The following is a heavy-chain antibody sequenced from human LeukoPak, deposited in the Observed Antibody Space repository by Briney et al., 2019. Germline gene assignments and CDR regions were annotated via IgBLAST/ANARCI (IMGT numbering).Heavy chain of an antibody. CDR2: IYYSGST. D-gene: IGHD2-2*01. CDR3: ARHPLCSSTSCYGEAVGFDP. Sequence: PSETLSLTCTVSGGSISSYYWSWIRQPPGKGLEWIGYIYYSGSTNYNPSLKSRVTISVDTSKNQFSLKLSSVTAAETGVYYCARHPLCSSTSCYGEAVGFDPWGQGTLVTVSS. J-gene: IGHJ5*02. V-gene: IGHV4-59*08. CDR1: GGSISSYY.